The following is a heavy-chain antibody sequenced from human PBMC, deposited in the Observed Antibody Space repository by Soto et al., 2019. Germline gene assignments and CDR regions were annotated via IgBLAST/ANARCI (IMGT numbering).Heavy chain of an antibody. CDR3: ARGPPWYCSGGSCYYMDV. D-gene: IGHD2-15*01. V-gene: IGHV3-33*01. CDR1: GFTFSSYG. J-gene: IGHJ6*03. Sequence: GGSLRLSCAASGFTFSSYGMHWVRQAPGKGLEWVAVIWYDGSNKYYADSVKGRFTISRDNSKNTLYLQMNSLRAEDTAVYYCARGPPWYCSGGSCYYMDVWGKGTTVTVSS. CDR2: IWYDGSNK.